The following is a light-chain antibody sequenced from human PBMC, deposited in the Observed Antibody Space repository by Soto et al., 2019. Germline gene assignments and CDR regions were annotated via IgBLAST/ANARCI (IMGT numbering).Light chain of an antibody. J-gene: IGKJ4*01. V-gene: IGKV3D-15*01. CDR3: QQYNNWPPLT. CDR2: GAF. CDR1: QSVRSN. Sequence: EIVMTQSPATLSVSPGERATLSCRASQSVRSNLAWYQQKPGQAPRLLIYGAFTRATGIPARFSGSGSGTEFTLTISSLQSEDFAVYYCQQYNNWPPLTFGGGTKVDI.